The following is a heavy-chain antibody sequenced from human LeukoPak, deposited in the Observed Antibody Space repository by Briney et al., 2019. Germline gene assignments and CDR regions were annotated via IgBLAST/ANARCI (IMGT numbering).Heavy chain of an antibody. V-gene: IGHV1-2*02. D-gene: IGHD1-26*01. CDR1: GYTFTGYY. Sequence: GASVKVSCKASGYTFTGYYMHWVRQAPGQGLEWMGWINPNSGGTNYAQKFQGRVTMTRDTSISTAYMELSRLRSDDTAVYYCARESGSGSYRMYYYYYYMDVWGKGTTVTVSS. CDR2: INPNSGGT. J-gene: IGHJ6*03. CDR3: ARESGSGSYRMYYYYYYMDV.